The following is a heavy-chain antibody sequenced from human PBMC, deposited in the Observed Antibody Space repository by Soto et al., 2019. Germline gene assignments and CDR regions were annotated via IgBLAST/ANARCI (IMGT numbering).Heavy chain of an antibody. D-gene: IGHD2-8*02. V-gene: IGHV4-34*01. CDR2: INHSGST. J-gene: IGHJ4*02. CDR3: ARGQSSLLLDC. CDR1: GGSFSGYY. Sequence: VQLQQWGAGLLKPSETLSLTCAVYGGSFSGYYWSWIHQPPGKGLEWIGEINHSGSTNYNPSLKSRVTISVDTSKNQFSLKLSSVTAADTAVYYYARGQSSLLLDCWGQGVLVTVSS.